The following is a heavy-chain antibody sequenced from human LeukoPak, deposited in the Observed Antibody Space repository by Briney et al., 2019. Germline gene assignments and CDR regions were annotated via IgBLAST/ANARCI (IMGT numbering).Heavy chain of an antibody. D-gene: IGHD4-17*01. J-gene: IGHJ6*02. CDR1: GGSISSYY. CDR3: ARNYGDYSYYYYGMDV. CDR2: INHSGST. Sequence: SETLSLTCTVSGGSISSYYWSWIRQPPGKGLEWIGEINHSGSTNYNPSLKSRVTISVDTSKNQFSLKLSSVTAADTAVYYCARNYGDYSYYYYGMDVWGQGTTVTVSS. V-gene: IGHV4-34*01.